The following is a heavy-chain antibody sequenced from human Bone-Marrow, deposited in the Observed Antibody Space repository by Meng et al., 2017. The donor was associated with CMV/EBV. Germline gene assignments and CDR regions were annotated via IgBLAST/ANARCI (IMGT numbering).Heavy chain of an antibody. V-gene: IGHV1-2*02. Sequence: ASVKVSCKASGYTFTGYYMHWVRQAPGQGLEWMGWINPNSGGTNYAQKFQGRVTMTRDMSISTAYMELSRLRSDDTAVYYCVRDRGDGYNSKRYYYYGMDVWGQGTTVTVSS. CDR3: VRDRGDGYNSKRYYYYGMDV. CDR2: INPNSGGT. J-gene: IGHJ6*02. D-gene: IGHD5-24*01. CDR1: GYTFTGYY.